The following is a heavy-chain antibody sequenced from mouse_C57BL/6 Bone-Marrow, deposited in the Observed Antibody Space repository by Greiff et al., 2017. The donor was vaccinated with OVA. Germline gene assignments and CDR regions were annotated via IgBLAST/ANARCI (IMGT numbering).Heavy chain of an antibody. CDR1: GYTFTSYD. CDR3: ARGLYYYGSSSSAY. J-gene: IGHJ3*01. D-gene: IGHD1-1*01. CDR2: IYPRDGST. V-gene: IGHV1-85*01. Sequence: VKLQESGPELVKPGASVKLSCKASGYTFTSYDINWVKQRPGQGLEWIGWIYPRDGSTKYNEKFKGKATLTVDTSSSTAYMELHSLTSEDSAVYFCARGLYYYGSSSSAYWGQGTLVTVSA.